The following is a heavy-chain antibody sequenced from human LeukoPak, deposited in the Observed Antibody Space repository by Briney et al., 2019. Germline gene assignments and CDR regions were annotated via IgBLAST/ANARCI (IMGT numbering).Heavy chain of an antibody. V-gene: IGHV1-2*04. Sequence: ASVKVSCKASGYTFTDYYIHWVRQAPGQGLEWMGWINPSSGGTHYVQKFQGWVTMTRDTSISTAYMELSRLTSDDTAVYHCARGGPYYDSSRANDLNYWGQGALVTVSS. D-gene: IGHD3-22*01. CDR1: GYTFTDYY. CDR3: ARGGPYYDSSRANDLNY. J-gene: IGHJ4*02. CDR2: INPSSGGT.